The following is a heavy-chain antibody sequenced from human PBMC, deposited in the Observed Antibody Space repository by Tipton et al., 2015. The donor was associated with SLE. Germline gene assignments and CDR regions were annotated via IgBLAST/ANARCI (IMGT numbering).Heavy chain of an antibody. V-gene: IGHV3-21*01. D-gene: IGHD3-16*01. CDR3: AKSGDSFGEGFDY. CDR2: ISSSSSYI. Sequence: GSLRLSCAASGFTFSSYSMNWVRQAPGKGLEWVSSISSSSSYIYYADSVKGRFTISVDSSKNQFSLKVNSVTAADTAVYYCAKSGDSFGEGFDYWGQGTLVTVSS. J-gene: IGHJ4*02. CDR1: GFTFSSYS.